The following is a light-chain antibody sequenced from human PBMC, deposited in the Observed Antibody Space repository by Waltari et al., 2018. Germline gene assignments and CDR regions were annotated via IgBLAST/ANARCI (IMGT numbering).Light chain of an antibody. V-gene: IGLV2-23*01. CDR2: DGS. CDR1: SSDFGSYNL. J-gene: IGLJ3*02. Sequence: QSALTPPASVSGFPGQSIPISCTGTSSDFGSYNLVPWYQQYPGKAPKLMIYDGSKRPSGVSNRLSGSKSGNTASLTISGLQAEDEADYYCCSYADSSTLVFGGGTKLTVL. CDR3: CSYADSSTLV.